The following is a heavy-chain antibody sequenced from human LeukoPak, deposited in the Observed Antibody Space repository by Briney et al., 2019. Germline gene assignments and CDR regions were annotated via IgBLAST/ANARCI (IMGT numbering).Heavy chain of an antibody. CDR1: GFTFNNYD. D-gene: IGHD2-15*01. CDR3: ARSFHCSGGRCYLDFLL. V-gene: IGHV3-13*01. CDR2: IGTEGDT. J-gene: IGHJ1*01. Sequence: GGSLRLSCAASGFTFNNYDMHWVRRATGKGLEWVAAIGTEGDTYYPDSVKGRFTISRENGKNSLFLQMDSLRAGDSAVYYRARSFHCSGGRCYLDFLLWGQGTLVTVSS.